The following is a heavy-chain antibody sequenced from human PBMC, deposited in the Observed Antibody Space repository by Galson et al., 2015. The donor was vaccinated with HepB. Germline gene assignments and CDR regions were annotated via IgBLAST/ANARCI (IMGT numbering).Heavy chain of an antibody. Sequence: SVKVSCKASGYTFTGYYMHWVRQAPGQGLEWMGWINPNSGGTNYAQKFQGRVTMTRDTSISTAYMELSRLRSDDTAVYYCASRSGGYYYERYGMDVWGQGTTVTVSS. D-gene: IGHD3-22*01. V-gene: IGHV1-2*02. J-gene: IGHJ6*02. CDR3: ASRSGGYYYERYGMDV. CDR2: INPNSGGT. CDR1: GYTFTGYY.